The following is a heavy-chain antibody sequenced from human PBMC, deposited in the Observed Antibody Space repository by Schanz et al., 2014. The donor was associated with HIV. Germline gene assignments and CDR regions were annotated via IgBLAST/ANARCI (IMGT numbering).Heavy chain of an antibody. CDR2: TFNGGTT. CDR1: RFTVNSNY. J-gene: IGHJ6*02. CDR3: RAWLPRDDMDV. D-gene: IGHD3-22*01. V-gene: IGHV3-53*01. Sequence: EVQLVESGGGLIQPGGSLRLSCAAFRFTVNSNYVSWVRQAPGKGLEWVSVTFNGGTTYYADSVRGRITISSDDSKNTLYLQMNTLRADDTAVYYCRAWLPRDDMDVWGQGTTVTVS.